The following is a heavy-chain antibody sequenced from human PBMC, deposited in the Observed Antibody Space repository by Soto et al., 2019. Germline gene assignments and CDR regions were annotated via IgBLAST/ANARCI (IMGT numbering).Heavy chain of an antibody. J-gene: IGHJ6*02. V-gene: IGHV1-2*02. CDR1: GCRFSGYY. CDR2: INPNSGET. Sequence: AAVNVSCKASGCRFSGYYIHWVRQAPGQGLEWMGWINPNSGETDYAQKFLGRVTMTSDTSICTAFMALSSLRSDDTAVYYCARYCPFVECYCYGMDVWGQGTTVTVSS. D-gene: IGHD3-3*01. CDR3: ARYCPFVECYCYGMDV.